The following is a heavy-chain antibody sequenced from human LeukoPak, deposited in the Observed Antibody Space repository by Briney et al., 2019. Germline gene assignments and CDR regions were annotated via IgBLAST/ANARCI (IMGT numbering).Heavy chain of an antibody. Sequence: GGSLRLSCAASGFTFSSYAMSWVRQAPGKGLEWVSALSFTGASTYYSDSVRGRFTISRDNSRNTLYLQMHSLRAEDTAIYYCAKFPNYWGQGTLVTVSS. V-gene: IGHV3-23*01. J-gene: IGHJ4*02. CDR2: LSFTGAST. CDR1: GFTFSSYA. CDR3: AKFPNY.